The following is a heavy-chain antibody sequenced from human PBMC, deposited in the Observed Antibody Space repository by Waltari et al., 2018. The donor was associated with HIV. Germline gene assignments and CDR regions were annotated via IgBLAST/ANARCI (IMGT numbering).Heavy chain of an antibody. CDR1: GFTFSNYA. J-gene: IGHJ6*02. CDR2: ISYDGSNK. CDR3: ARTFIRATNGMDV. Sequence: QAQLMESGGGVVQPGRSLRLSCAASGFTFSNYAMHWVRQAPGKGLEVVAVISYDGSNKYYADSVKGRFTISRDSSKNTLYLQMNSLTAQDTAVYYCARTFIRATNGMDVWGQGTTVFVSS. V-gene: IGHV3-30*03.